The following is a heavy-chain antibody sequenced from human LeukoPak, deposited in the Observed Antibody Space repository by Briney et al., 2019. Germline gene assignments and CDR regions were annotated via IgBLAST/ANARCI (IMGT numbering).Heavy chain of an antibody. CDR1: GYTFTSYG. CDR3: ARDLPPLAAAGTYYYGMDV. D-gene: IGHD6-13*01. Sequence: ASVTVSCKASGYTFTSYGISWVRQAPGQGLEWMGWTSACNCNTNYAQKLQDRVTMTTDTSTSTAYMELRSLRSDDTAVYYCARDLPPLAAAGTYYYGMDVWGQGTTVTVSS. V-gene: IGHV1-18*01. CDR2: TSACNCNT. J-gene: IGHJ6*02.